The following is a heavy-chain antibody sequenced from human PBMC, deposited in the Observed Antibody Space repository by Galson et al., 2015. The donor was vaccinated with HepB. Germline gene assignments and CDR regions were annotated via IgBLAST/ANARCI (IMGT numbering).Heavy chain of an antibody. CDR3: ASLYSGYRSPTSRIKKDF. J-gene: IGHJ4*02. CDR2: INPSGGST. Sequence: SVKVSCKASGYTFTRYYMHWVRQAPGQGLEWMGIINPSGGSTSYAQKFQGRVTMTRDTSTSTVYMELSSLRSEDTAVYYCASLYSGYRSPTSRIKKDFWGQGTLVTVSS. D-gene: IGHD5-12*01. V-gene: IGHV1-46*03. CDR1: GYTFTRYY.